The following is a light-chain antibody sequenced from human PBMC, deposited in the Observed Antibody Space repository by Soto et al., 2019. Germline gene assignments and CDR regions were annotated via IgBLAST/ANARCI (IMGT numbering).Light chain of an antibody. J-gene: IGKJ1*01. V-gene: IGKV3-20*01. CDR2: GAS. Sequence: EIVLTQSPGTLSLSPGERATLSCRASQSVSSSYLAWYQQKPGQAPRLLIYGASSRATGIPDRFSGSGSGTDFALTISRLEPEDVAVYSCQQYGTSPPPFRQGTKVEIK. CDR3: QQYGTSPPP. CDR1: QSVSSSY.